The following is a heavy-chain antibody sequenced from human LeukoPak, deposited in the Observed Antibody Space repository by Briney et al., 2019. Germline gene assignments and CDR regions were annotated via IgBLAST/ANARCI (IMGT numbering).Heavy chain of an antibody. J-gene: IGHJ6*02. D-gene: IGHD3-3*01. CDR2: IIPIFGTA. Sequence: ASVKVSCKASGGTFSSYAISRVRQAPGQGLEWMGGIIPIFGTANYAQKFQGRVTITADESTSTAYMELSSLRSEDTAVYYCASGGHYYYGMDVWGQGTTVTVSS. CDR3: ASGGHYYYGMDV. V-gene: IGHV1-69*13. CDR1: GGTFSSYA.